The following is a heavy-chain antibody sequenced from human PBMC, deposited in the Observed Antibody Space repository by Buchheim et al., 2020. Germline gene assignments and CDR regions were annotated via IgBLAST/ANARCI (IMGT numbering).Heavy chain of an antibody. Sequence: QVQLQESGPGLVKPSQTLSLTCTVSGGSISSGGYYWSWIRQHPGKGLEWIGYIYYSGSTYYNPSLKSRVTISVDTSKNQFSLKLSSVTAADMAVYYCAREIEEMATIGRISAGDAFDIWGQGT. J-gene: IGHJ3*02. V-gene: IGHV4-31*03. CDR2: IYYSGST. CDR3: AREIEEMATIGRISAGDAFDI. D-gene: IGHD5-24*01. CDR1: GGSISSGGYY.